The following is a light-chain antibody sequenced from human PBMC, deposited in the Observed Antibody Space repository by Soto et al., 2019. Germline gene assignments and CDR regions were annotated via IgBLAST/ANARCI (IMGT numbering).Light chain of an antibody. V-gene: IGKV3D-15*01. J-gene: IGKJ4*01. CDR3: QQYNSWPLT. CDR1: QSISRS. Sequence: EIVLTQSPAILSLSAGERATLSCRASQSISRSLAWYQQKPGQAPRLDIYDIFTRATGVPTRISGSGSGTEFTLTISSLQSEDFAVYYCQQYNSWPLTFGGGTKVDIK. CDR2: DIF.